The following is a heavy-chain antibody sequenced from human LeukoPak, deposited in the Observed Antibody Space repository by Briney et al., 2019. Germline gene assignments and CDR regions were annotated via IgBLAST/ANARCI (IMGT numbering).Heavy chain of an antibody. Sequence: GAAVKVSCKASGYTFTTYGVTWVRQAPGQGLEWMGWISPHNGDTNYAQNLQGRVTLTTDTSTSTAYMELRSLRSDDTAVYYCARDGAVAAVFDYWGQGTLVTVSS. V-gene: IGHV1-18*01. D-gene: IGHD6-19*01. CDR1: GYTFTTYG. CDR2: ISPHNGDT. J-gene: IGHJ4*02. CDR3: ARDGAVAAVFDY.